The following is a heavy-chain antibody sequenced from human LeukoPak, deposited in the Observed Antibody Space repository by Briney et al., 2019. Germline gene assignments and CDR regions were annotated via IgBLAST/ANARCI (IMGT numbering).Heavy chain of an antibody. J-gene: IGHJ3*02. CDR3: ARSLRNAFDI. Sequence: PGGSLRLSCAASGFTFSSYSMNWVHQAPGKGLEWVSYIRSSSSTIYYADSVKGRFTISTDNANNSLYLQMNSLRAEDTAVYYCARSLRNAFDIWGQGTMVTVSS. V-gene: IGHV3-48*01. D-gene: IGHD3-3*01. CDR1: GFTFSSYS. CDR2: IRSSSSTI.